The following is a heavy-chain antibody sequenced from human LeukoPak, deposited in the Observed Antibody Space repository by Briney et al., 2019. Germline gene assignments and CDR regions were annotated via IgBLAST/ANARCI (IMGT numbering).Heavy chain of an antibody. CDR1: GFTFSSYG. CDR2: IWYDGSNK. V-gene: IGHV3-33*01. CDR3: ARDPYGGNSRSLTIHYGMDV. D-gene: IGHD4-23*01. Sequence: PGGSLILSCAASGFTFSSYGMHWVRQAPGKGLEWVAVIWYDGSNKYYADSVKGRFTISRDNSKNTLYLQMNSLRAEDTAVYYCARDPYGGNSRSLTIHYGMDVWGQGTTVTVSS. J-gene: IGHJ6*02.